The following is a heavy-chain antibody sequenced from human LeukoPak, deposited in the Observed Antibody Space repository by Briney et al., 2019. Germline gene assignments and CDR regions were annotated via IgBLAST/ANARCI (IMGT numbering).Heavy chain of an antibody. CDR3: TTDLREYYDTFPELDY. Sequence: NPGGSLRLSCAASGFTFSNAWMNWVRQAPGKGLEWVGRIKSNTAGGTTDYAAPVKGRFTISRDDSKNTLSLQMSSLKTEDTAVYYCTTDLREYYDTFPELDYWGQGTLVTVSS. D-gene: IGHD3-9*01. CDR1: GFTFSNAW. CDR2: IKSNTAGGTT. J-gene: IGHJ4*02. V-gene: IGHV3-15*01.